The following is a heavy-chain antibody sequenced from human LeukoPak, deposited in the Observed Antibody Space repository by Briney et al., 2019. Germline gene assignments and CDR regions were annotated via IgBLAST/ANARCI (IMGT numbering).Heavy chain of an antibody. CDR1: GYTFTGYY. D-gene: IGHD5-18*01. CDR3: ARTRGGYSYGYPGYFQH. CDR2: INPNSGGT. Sequence: ALVKVSCKASGYTFTGYYMHWVRQAPGQGLEWMGWINPNSGGTNYAQKFQGRVTMTRDTSITTAYMELSRLTSDDTAVYYCARTRGGYSYGYPGYFQHWGQGTLVTVSS. J-gene: IGHJ1*01. V-gene: IGHV1-2*02.